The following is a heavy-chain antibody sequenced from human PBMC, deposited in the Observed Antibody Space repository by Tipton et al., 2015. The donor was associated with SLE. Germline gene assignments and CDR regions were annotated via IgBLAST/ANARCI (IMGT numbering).Heavy chain of an antibody. CDR2: VNTSGYT. CDR1: GGSISSHY. D-gene: IGHD3-10*01. V-gene: IGHV4-4*08. Sequence: TLSLTCTVSGGSISSHYWTWIRKPPEKGLEWIGYVNTSGYTRYNPSLKSRVSMSVDTSKKQFSLKLTSVTAADTAIYYCASVDSGVWGQGTLVTVSS. CDR3: ASVDSGV. J-gene: IGHJ4*02.